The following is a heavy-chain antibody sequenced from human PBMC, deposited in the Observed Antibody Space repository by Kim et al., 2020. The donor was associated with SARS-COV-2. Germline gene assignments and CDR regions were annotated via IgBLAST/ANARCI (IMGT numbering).Heavy chain of an antibody. D-gene: IGHD6-13*01. V-gene: IGHV3-11*06. J-gene: IGHJ6*02. CDR3: ARDRTTAGPYYYYGMDV. Sequence: VKGRFTISGDNAKNSLYLQMNSLRAEDTAVYYCARDRTTAGPYYYYGMDVWGQGTTVTVSS.